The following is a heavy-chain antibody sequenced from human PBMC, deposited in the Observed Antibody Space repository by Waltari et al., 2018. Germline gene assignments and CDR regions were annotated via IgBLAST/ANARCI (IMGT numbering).Heavy chain of an antibody. CDR1: GGTFRSYS. CDR3: ASSPRPSIPPPFDF. V-gene: IGHV1-69*06. D-gene: IGHD2-21*01. CDR2: IIPMFGTT. Sequence: QVQLVQSGAEVKKPGSSVKVSCKASGGTFRSYSISWVRQAPGQGPEWMGGIIPMFGTTNYAQKFQGRVTITADKSTDTAYLEMSSLRSEDTAMYYCASSPRPSIPPPFDFWGQGIPVTVSS. J-gene: IGHJ4*02.